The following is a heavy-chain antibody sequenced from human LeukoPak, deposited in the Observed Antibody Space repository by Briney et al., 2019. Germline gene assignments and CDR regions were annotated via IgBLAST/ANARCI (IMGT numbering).Heavy chain of an antibody. CDR1: GYTFTSYG. D-gene: IGHD3-9*01. J-gene: IGHJ4*02. V-gene: IGHV1-18*01. CDR3: AREATYYDILTGPSTLIDY. Sequence: ASVKVSCKASGYTFTSYGISWVRQAPGQGLEWMGWISAYNGNTNYAQNLQGRVTMTTDTSTSTAYMELRSLRSDDTAVYYCAREATYYDILTGPSTLIDYWGQGTLVTVSS. CDR2: ISAYNGNT.